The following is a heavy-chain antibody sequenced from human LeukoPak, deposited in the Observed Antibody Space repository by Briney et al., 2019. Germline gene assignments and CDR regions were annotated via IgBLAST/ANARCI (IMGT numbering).Heavy chain of an antibody. J-gene: IGHJ6*02. D-gene: IGHD3-9*01. CDR1: GFTFSSYS. V-gene: IGHV3-21*01. Sequence: GGSLRLSCAASGFTFSSYSMNWVRQAPGKGLEWASSISSSSSYTYYADSVKGRFTISRDNAKNSLYLQMNSLRAEDTAVYYCAGRVGQGFDWLYYYYYGMDVWGQGTTVTVSS. CDR3: AGRVGQGFDWLYYYYYGMDV. CDR2: ISSSSSYT.